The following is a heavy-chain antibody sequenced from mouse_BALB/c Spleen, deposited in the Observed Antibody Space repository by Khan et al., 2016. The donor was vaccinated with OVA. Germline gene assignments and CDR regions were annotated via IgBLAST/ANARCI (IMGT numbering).Heavy chain of an antibody. J-gene: IGHJ2*01. CDR3: TRIYGGDFDY. CDR1: GYSITSDYA. CDR2: ISYSGNT. D-gene: IGHD1-1*01. V-gene: IGHV3-2*02. Sequence: VQLKESGPGLVKPSQSLSLTCTVTGYSITSDYAWNWIRQFPGNKLEWMGYISYSGNTKYNQSLKSRISITRDTSKNQFFLQLNSVTTEDTATYYWTRIYGGDFDYWGQGTTLTVSS.